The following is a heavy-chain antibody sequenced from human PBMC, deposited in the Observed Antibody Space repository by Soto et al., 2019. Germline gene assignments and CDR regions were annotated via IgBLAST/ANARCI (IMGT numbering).Heavy chain of an antibody. D-gene: IGHD3-3*01. Sequence: PGGSLRLSCAASGFTFGSYAMSWVRQAPGKGLEWVSAISGSGGSTYYADSVKGRFTISRDNSKNTLYLQMNSLRAEDTAVYYCAKGITIFGVVTHYYYYYGMDVWGQGTTVTVSS. CDR1: GFTFGSYA. CDR3: AKGITIFGVVTHYYYYYGMDV. V-gene: IGHV3-23*01. CDR2: ISGSGGST. J-gene: IGHJ6*02.